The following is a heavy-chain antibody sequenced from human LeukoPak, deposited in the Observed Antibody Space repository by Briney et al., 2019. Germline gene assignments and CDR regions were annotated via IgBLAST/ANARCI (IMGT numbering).Heavy chain of an antibody. CDR1: GGSISRFY. D-gene: IGHD5-18*01. CDR3: ARGDRSYGYVY. J-gene: IGHJ4*02. Sequence: PSETLSLTCTVSGGSISRFYWSWLRQPPGKGLEWIGEINHSGSTNYNPSLKSRVTISVDTSKNQFSLKLSSVTAADTAVYYCARGDRSYGYVYWGQGTLVTVSS. CDR2: INHSGST. V-gene: IGHV4-34*01.